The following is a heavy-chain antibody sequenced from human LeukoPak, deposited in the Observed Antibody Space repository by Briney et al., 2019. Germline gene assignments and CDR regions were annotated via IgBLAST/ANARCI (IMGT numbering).Heavy chain of an antibody. J-gene: IGHJ4*02. CDR3: AKDITMIVVVTFDY. D-gene: IGHD3-22*01. Sequence: GGSLRLSCAASGFTFSSYSMNWVRQAPGKGLEWVSSISSSSSYIYYADSVKGRFTISRDNSKNTLYLQMNSLRAEDTAVYYCAKDITMIVVVTFDYWGQGTLVTVSS. CDR1: GFTFSSYS. V-gene: IGHV3-21*04. CDR2: ISSSSSYI.